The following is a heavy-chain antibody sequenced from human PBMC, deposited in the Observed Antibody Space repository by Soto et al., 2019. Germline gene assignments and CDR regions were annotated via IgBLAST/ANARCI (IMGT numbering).Heavy chain of an antibody. D-gene: IGHD3-22*01. Sequence: PGESLKIFCRTSGYRFTSYCIAWVRQMPGKGLEWMGIIFPSDSDTRYSPSFQGQVTISADRSTSTVFLQWASLKASDTAVYFCARKDKSGYFNWFDPWGQGTLVTVSS. J-gene: IGHJ5*02. CDR2: IFPSDSDT. CDR3: ARKDKSGYFNWFDP. V-gene: IGHV5-51*01. CDR1: GYRFTSYC.